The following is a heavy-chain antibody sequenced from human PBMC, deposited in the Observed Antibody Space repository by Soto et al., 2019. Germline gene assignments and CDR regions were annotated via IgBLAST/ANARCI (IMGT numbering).Heavy chain of an antibody. V-gene: IGHV1-46*01. D-gene: IGHD1-26*01. CDR2: INPSGGST. CDR3: VRVGSGSFYSWFYP. J-gene: IGHJ5*02. Sequence: QVQLVQSGAEVKKPGASVNVSCKASGYSFTNYYMHWVRQAPGQGLEWMGTINPSGGSTSYAQKFQGRVTMSRYTSTSTVDFEVNSMRSEDTAVYYCVRVGSGSFYSWFYPWGQGTVFTVSS. CDR1: GYSFTNYY.